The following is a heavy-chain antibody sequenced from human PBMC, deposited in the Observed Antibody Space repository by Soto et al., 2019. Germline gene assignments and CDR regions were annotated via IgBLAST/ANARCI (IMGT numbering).Heavy chain of an antibody. J-gene: IGHJ4*02. V-gene: IGHV4-59*02. CDR2: IFHSGSS. Sequence: QXQLQESGPGLVKPSETLSVTCTVSGXXVXXXXXXXXRXPPXKGLEWIGYIFHSGSSNYNPSLNSRVTISVDTSKSXISLRXTXVTAADXXXXXXAXXXXXXXAHIDXWGQGTLVTVSS. CDR3: AXXXXXXXAHIDX. CDR1: GXXVXXXX.